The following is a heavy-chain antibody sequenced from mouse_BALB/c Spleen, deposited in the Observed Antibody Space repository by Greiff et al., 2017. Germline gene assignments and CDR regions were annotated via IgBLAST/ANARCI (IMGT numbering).Heavy chain of an antibody. V-gene: IGHV1-61*01. CDR1: GYTFTSYW. CDR2: IGASDSET. D-gene: IGHD1-2*01. CDR3: ASPERALLQPGAMDY. J-gene: IGHJ4*01. Sequence: QVQLQQSGAELVRPGASVKLSCKASGYTFTSYWMNWVKQRPGKGLEWIGMIGASDSETHYNQMFKDKATLTIDKSSSTAYLQLSSLTSEDSAVYYCASPERALLQPGAMDYWGQGTSVTVSS.